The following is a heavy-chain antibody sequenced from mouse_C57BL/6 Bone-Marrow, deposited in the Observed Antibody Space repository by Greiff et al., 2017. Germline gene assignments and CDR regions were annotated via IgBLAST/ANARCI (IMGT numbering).Heavy chain of an antibody. D-gene: IGHD2-4*01. CDR1: GYTFTSYG. CDR2: IYPRSGNT. J-gene: IGHJ3*01. Sequence: VQLQQSGAELARPGASVKLSCKASGYTFTSYGISWVKQRTGQGLEWIGEIYPRSGNTYYNEKFKGKATLTADKSSSTAYMELRSLTSEDSAVYFGARGGYDYDEGTWFAYWGQGTLVTVSA. V-gene: IGHV1-81*01. CDR3: ARGGYDYDEGTWFAY.